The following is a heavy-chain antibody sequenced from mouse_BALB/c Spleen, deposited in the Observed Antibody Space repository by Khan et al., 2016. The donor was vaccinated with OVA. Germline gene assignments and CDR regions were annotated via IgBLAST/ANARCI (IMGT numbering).Heavy chain of an antibody. V-gene: IGHV1-31*01. Sequence: VRLQQSGPELMKPGASVKISCKASGYSFTSSYIHWVMQSRGQSLEWIGYVDPFSAVTTYNQNFKGKATLTVDKSSSTAYIHLSNQTSEDSSVYYCTRHGYVAWFTYWGQGTLVTVSA. CDR2: VDPFSAVT. D-gene: IGHD2-2*01. J-gene: IGHJ3*01. CDR3: TRHGYVAWFTY. CDR1: GYSFTSSY.